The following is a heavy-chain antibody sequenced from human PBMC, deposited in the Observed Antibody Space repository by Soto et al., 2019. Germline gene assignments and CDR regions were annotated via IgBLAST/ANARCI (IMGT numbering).Heavy chain of an antibody. CDR2: ISYDGSLQ. V-gene: IGHV3-30*03. CDR1: GFAFSSYG. D-gene: IGHD5-12*01. Sequence: QAQLVESGGGVVQPGRSLRLSCAASGFAFSSYGMHWVRQAPGTGLEWVAVISYDGSLQHYADSVKGRFTISRDNYXDIVVRQMSSLTAEATAVYYCVSDRGYGHAAVLYSWRQGTLVSVYS. J-gene: IGHJ4*02. CDR3: VSDRGYGHAAVLYS.